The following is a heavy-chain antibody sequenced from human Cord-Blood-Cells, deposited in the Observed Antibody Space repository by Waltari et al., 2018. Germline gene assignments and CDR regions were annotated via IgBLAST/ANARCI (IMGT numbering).Heavy chain of an antibody. Sequence: QVQLQQWGAGLLKPSETLSLTCAVYGGSVSGSYCSCHRQPPGKGLEWIGEINHSGSTNYNPSLKSRVTISVDTSKNQFSLKLSSVTAADTAVYYCARGGGSYYNWFDPWGQGTLVTVSS. J-gene: IGHJ5*02. CDR1: GGSVSGSY. V-gene: IGHV4-34*01. CDR3: ARGGGSYYNWFDP. D-gene: IGHD1-26*01. CDR2: INHSGST.